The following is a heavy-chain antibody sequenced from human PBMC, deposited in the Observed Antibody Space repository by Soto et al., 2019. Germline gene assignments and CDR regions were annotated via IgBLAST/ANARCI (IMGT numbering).Heavy chain of an antibody. Sequence: PGGSLRLSCAASGFTFSSYAMHWVRQAPGKGLEWVAVISYDGSNKYYADSVKGRFTISRDNSKNTLYLQMNSLRAEDTAVYYCARDPVSITGTTECYFDYWGQGTLVTVSS. V-gene: IGHV3-30-3*01. CDR3: ARDPVSITGTTECYFDY. J-gene: IGHJ4*02. D-gene: IGHD1-7*01. CDR1: GFTFSSYA. CDR2: ISYDGSNK.